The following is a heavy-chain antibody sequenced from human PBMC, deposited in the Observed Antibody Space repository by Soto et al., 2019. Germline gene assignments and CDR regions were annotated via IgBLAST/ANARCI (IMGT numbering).Heavy chain of an antibody. CDR1: GFTFSDYY. CDR3: AKGGYCGGDCLLDAFDI. J-gene: IGHJ3*02. D-gene: IGHD2-21*01. CDR2: ISSSGSTI. Sequence: GGSLRLSCAASGFTFSDYYMSWIRQAPGKGLEWVSYISSSGSTIYYADSVKGRFTISRDNAKNSLYLQMNSLRAEDTALYYCAKGGYCGGDCLLDAFDIWGQGTMVTVSS. V-gene: IGHV3-11*01.